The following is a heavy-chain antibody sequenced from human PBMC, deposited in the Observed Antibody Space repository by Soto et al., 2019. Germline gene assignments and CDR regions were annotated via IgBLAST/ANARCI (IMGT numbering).Heavy chain of an antibody. Sequence: WTWIRQSPGKGLEWIGYVFHSGSVLYNPSLKSRLHISVDTSKNQFSLRLTSVTAADTAVYFCAREDDGGDRDYYGLTSGAKGPRSPSP. V-gene: IGHV4-30-4*08. D-gene: IGHD2-21*02. CDR3: AREDDGGDRDYYGLTS. J-gene: IGHJ6*02. CDR2: VFHSGSV.